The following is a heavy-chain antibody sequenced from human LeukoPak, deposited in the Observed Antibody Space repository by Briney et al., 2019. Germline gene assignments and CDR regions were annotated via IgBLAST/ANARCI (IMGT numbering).Heavy chain of an antibody. V-gene: IGHV4-59*08. Sequence: SETLSLTCTVSGGSISSFYWSWIRQPPGKGLEWIGFIYYTGTTNYNPSLRSRVTISVDTTKSQFSLRLSSVTAADTAVYYCARRDGYKSFDYWGQGTLVTVSS. CDR3: ARRDGYKSFDY. J-gene: IGHJ4*02. D-gene: IGHD5-24*01. CDR1: GGSISSFY. CDR2: IYYTGTT.